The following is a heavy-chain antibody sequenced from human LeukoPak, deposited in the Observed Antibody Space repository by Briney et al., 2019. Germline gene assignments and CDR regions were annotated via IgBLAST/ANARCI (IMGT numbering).Heavy chain of an antibody. Sequence: SGTLSFTCTVSGCTLSSYYWSWIRQPPGKGLEWVGYIYFSGSTNYSPSLQSRLTISVDTSKNQSSLRLTSVTAADTAIYYCARGVWRLDYWGPGTLVSLSS. V-gene: IGHV4-59*01. CDR3: ARGVWRLDY. CDR2: IYFSGST. D-gene: IGHD1-1*01. J-gene: IGHJ4*02. CDR1: GCTLSSYY.